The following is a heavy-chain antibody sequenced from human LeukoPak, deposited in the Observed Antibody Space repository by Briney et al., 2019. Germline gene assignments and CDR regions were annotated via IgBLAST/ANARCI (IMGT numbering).Heavy chain of an antibody. J-gene: IGHJ3*02. CDR3: AKTGDYFDSSGYYRPDAFDI. D-gene: IGHD3-22*01. CDR2: ISGSGSNT. Sequence: GGSLRLSCAASGFTFSSYAMSWVRQAPGKGLEWVSAISGSGSNTYYADSVKGRFTISRDNSQNTLYLQMNNLRAEDTAVYYCAKTGDYFDSSGYYRPDAFDIWGRGTMVTVSS. CDR1: GFTFSSYA. V-gene: IGHV3-23*01.